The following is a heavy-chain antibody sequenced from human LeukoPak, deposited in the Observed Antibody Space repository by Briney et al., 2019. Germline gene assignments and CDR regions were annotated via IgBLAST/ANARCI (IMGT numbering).Heavy chain of an antibody. V-gene: IGHV3-23*01. CDR1: GFTFSSYA. CDR2: ISGSGGST. CDR3: AKVLRWTSGLREHDAFDI. Sequence: GGSLRLSCAASGFTFSSYAMSCVRQTPGKGLEWVSAISGSGGSTYYADSVKGRFTISRDNSKNTLYLQMNSLRAEDTAVYYCAKVLRWTSGLREHDAFDIWGQGTMVTVSS. J-gene: IGHJ3*02. D-gene: IGHD5-12*01.